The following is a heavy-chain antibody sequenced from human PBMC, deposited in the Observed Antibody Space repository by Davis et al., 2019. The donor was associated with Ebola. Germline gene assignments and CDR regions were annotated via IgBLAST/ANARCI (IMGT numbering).Heavy chain of an antibody. CDR3: ARSGVWFGELLYSESWFDP. V-gene: IGHV3-66*01. CDR1: GFTVSSNY. D-gene: IGHD3-10*01. CDR2: IYSGGST. Sequence: PGGSLRLSCAASGFTVSSNYMSWVRQAPGKGLEWVSVIYSGGSTYYADSVKGRFTISRDNSKNTLYLQMNSLRAEDTAVYYCARSGVWFGELLYSESWFDPWGQGTLVTVSS. J-gene: IGHJ5*02.